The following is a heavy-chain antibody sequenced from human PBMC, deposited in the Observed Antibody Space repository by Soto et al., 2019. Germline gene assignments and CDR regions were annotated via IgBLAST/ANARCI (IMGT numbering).Heavy chain of an antibody. CDR2: ISAYNGNT. J-gene: IGHJ4*02. CDR1: GYTFTSYG. D-gene: IGHD3-3*01. CDR3: ARINTIFGVVIIGESDY. V-gene: IGHV1-18*01. Sequence: ASVKVSCKASGYTFTSYGISWVRQAPGQGLEWMGWISAYNGNTNYAQKLQGRVTMTTDTSTSTAYMELRSLRSDDTAVYYCARINTIFGVVIIGESDYWGQGTLVTVS.